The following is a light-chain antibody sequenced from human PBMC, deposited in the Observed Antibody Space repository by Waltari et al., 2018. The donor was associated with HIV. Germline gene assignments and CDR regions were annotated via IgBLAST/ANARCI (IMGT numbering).Light chain of an antibody. J-gene: IGLJ2*01. CDR3: SSYTTSNTLVV. CDR1: SSDVGGYNY. CDR2: EVS. V-gene: IGLV2-14*01. Sequence: QSALTQPASVSGSPGQSITISCTGTSSDVGGYNYVSWYQQHPGKAPKLMIFEVSNRPSGVSNRFSGSKSCNTASLTISRLQAEDEADYYCSSYTTSNTLVVFGGGTKLTVL.